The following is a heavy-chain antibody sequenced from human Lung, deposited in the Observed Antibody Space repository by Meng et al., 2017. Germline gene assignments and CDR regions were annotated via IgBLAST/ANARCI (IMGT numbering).Heavy chain of an antibody. D-gene: IGHD6-19*01. V-gene: IGHV4-34*02. Sequence: QVQLQQWGEGLLKPSETLSLPCAVYGGSFSGYYWSWIRQPPGKGLEWIGEIIDSGSTNYNPSLKSRVTISVDTSKNQFSLRVTSVTAADRAVYYCVRRTYSSGWYFDYWGQGTLVTVSS. J-gene: IGHJ4*02. CDR3: VRRTYSSGWYFDY. CDR2: IIDSGST. CDR1: GGSFSGYY.